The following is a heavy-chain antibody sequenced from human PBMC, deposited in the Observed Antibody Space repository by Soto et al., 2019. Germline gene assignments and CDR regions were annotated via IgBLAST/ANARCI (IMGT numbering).Heavy chain of an antibody. CDR2: IYPGDSDT. V-gene: IGHV5-51*01. J-gene: IGHJ6*02. D-gene: IGHD6-13*01. Sequence: PGESLKISCKGSGYSFTSYWIGWVRQMPGKGLEWMGIIYPGDSDTRYSPSFQGQVTISADKSISTAYLQWSSLKASDTAMYYCARHLLPGIERYGMDVWGQGTTVTVS. CDR3: ARHLLPGIERYGMDV. CDR1: GYSFTSYW.